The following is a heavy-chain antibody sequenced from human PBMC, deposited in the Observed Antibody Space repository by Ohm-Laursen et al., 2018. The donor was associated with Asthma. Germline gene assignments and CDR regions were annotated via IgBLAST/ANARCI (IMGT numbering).Heavy chain of an antibody. CDR1: GFTFRSYA. CDR2: GGSYYDGGLK. J-gene: IGHJ4*02. CDR3: ARDVMEWYLPAFDF. D-gene: IGHD3-3*01. V-gene: IGHV3-30-3*01. Sequence: SLRLSCSASGFTFRSYAMHWVRQAPGKGLEWVAVGGSYYDGGLKYYADSENGRFTVSRDDSKNTLYLQMNSLRPDDTAVYYCARDVMEWYLPAFDFWGQGTLVTVSS.